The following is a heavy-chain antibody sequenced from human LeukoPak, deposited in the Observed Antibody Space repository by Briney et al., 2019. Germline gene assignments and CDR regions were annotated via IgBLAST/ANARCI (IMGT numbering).Heavy chain of an antibody. J-gene: IGHJ5*02. CDR2: INPNSGGT. CDR1: GYTFTGYY. Sequence: ASVKVSCKASGYTFTGYYMHWVRQALGQGLEWMGWINPNSGGTNYAQKFQGRVAMTRDTSISTAYMELSRLRSDDTAVYYCARGSYYGSGNNWFDPWGQGTLVTVSS. V-gene: IGHV1-2*02. CDR3: ARGSYYGSGNNWFDP. D-gene: IGHD3-10*01.